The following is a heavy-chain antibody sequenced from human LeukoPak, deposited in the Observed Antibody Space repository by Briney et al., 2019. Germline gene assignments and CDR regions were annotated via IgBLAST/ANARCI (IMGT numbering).Heavy chain of an antibody. CDR3: ARHHYYDSSE. V-gene: IGHV4-39*01. Sequence: PSETLSLTYTVSGGSISSSSCYWGWIRQPPGKGLEWIGSIYYSGSTYYNPSLKSRVTTSVDTSKNQFSLKLSSVTAADTAVYYCARHHYYDSSEWGQGTLVTVSS. CDR1: GGSISSSSCY. CDR2: IYYSGST. D-gene: IGHD3-22*01. J-gene: IGHJ4*02.